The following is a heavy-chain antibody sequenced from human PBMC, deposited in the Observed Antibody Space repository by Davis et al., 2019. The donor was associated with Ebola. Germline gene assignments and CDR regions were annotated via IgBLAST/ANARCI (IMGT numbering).Heavy chain of an antibody. CDR2: INAGNGNT. J-gene: IGHJ3*02. Sequence: ASVKVSCKASGYTFTSYAMHWVRQAPGQRLEWMGWINAGNGNTKYSQKFQGRVTITRDTSASTAYMELSSLRSEDTAVYYCAMRFRQLYAFDIWGQGTMVTVSS. D-gene: IGHD6-13*01. CDR1: GYTFTSYA. V-gene: IGHV1-3*01. CDR3: AMRFRQLYAFDI.